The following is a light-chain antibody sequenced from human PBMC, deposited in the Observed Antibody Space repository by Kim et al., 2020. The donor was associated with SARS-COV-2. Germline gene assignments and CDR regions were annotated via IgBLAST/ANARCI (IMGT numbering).Light chain of an antibody. V-gene: IGKV1-5*03. J-gene: IGKJ1*01. CDR3: HKNDAYPT. Sequence: DIQLTQSPSLLSASVGDRVTITCRASQSISGWLAWYQQKPGRAPNLLIYKTSNLHSGVPSRFGGSGSGTEFTLTISSLQPDDFATYFCHKNDAYPTFGEGTKVDIK. CDR1: QSISGW. CDR2: KTS.